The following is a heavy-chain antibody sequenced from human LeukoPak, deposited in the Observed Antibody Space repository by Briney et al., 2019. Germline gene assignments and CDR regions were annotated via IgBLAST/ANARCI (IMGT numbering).Heavy chain of an antibody. Sequence: ASVKVSCKASGYTFTSYGISWVRQAPGQGLEWMGWISAYNGNTNYAQKLQGRVTMTTDTSTSTAYMELRSLRSDDTAVYYYARYYCTNGVCYTVGAFDYWGQGTLVTVSS. D-gene: IGHD2-8*01. J-gene: IGHJ4*02. V-gene: IGHV1-18*01. CDR2: ISAYNGNT. CDR1: GYTFTSYG. CDR3: ARYYCTNGVCYTVGAFDY.